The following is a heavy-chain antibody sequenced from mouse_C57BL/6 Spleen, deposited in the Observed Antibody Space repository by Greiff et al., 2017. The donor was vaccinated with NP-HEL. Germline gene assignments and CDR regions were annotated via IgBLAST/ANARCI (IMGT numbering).Heavy chain of an antibody. J-gene: IGHJ4*01. CDR3: ANYGNYDYAMDY. V-gene: IGHV1-82*01. CDR2: IYPGDGDT. Sequence: QVQLQQSGPELVKPGASVKISCKASGYAFSSSWMNWVKQRPGKGLEWIGRIYPGDGDTNYNGKFKGKATLTADKSSSTAYMQLSSLTSKDSAVYFCANYGNYDYAMDYWGQGTSVTVSS. CDR1: GYAFSSSW. D-gene: IGHD2-1*01.